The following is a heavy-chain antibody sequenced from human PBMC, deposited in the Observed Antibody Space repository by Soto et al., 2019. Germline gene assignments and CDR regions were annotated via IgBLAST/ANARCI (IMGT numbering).Heavy chain of an antibody. CDR3: AAGGGLPRYY. D-gene: IGHD5-12*01. CDR2: IYYSGST. V-gene: IGHV4-59*12. Sequence: SETLSLTCTVSGVSISSYYWSWIRQPPGKGLEWIGYIYYSGSTNYNPSLKSRVTISVDTSKNQFSLKLSSVTAADTAVYYCAAGGGLPRYYWGQGTLVTVSS. J-gene: IGHJ4*02. CDR1: GVSISSYY.